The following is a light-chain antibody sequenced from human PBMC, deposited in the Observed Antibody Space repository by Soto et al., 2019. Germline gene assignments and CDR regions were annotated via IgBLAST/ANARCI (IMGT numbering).Light chain of an antibody. CDR3: LQRYDFPFT. CDR2: AAN. Sequence: AIEMTQSPSSLSAYVGDRVIMTCRASQAITNNVDWFQQKPGTAPKLLIYAANSLQTGVPSRFSGSGYGTDFTLTITSLHPEDFATYFCLQRYDFPFTFGPGTKVDMK. V-gene: IGKV1-6*01. CDR1: QAITNN. J-gene: IGKJ3*01.